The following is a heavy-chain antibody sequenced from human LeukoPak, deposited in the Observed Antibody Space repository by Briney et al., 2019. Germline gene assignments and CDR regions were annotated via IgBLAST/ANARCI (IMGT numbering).Heavy chain of an antibody. D-gene: IGHD6-6*01. Sequence: GGSLRLSCTASGFTFGDYAMSWFRQAPGKGLEWVGFIRSKAYGGTTEYAASVKGRFTISRDDSKSIAYLQMNSLKTEDTAVYYCARDSTEYSSPINWFDPWGQGTLVTVSS. CDR2: IRSKAYGGTT. CDR3: ARDSTEYSSPINWFDP. J-gene: IGHJ5*02. CDR1: GFTFGDYA. V-gene: IGHV3-49*03.